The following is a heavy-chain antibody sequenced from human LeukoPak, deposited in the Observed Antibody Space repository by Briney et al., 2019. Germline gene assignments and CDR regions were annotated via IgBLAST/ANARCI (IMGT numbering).Heavy chain of an antibody. D-gene: IGHD6-13*01. CDR3: ARVAAAAGSPYYYYGMDV. CDR2: IKQDGSEK. V-gene: IGHV3-7*01. Sequence: GGSLRLSCAASGFTFSIYWMSWVRQAPGKGLEWVANIKQDGSEKYYVDSVKGRFTISRDNAKNSLYLQMNSLRAEDTAVYYCARVAAAAGSPYYYYGMDVWGQGTTVTVSS. J-gene: IGHJ6*02. CDR1: GFTFSIYW.